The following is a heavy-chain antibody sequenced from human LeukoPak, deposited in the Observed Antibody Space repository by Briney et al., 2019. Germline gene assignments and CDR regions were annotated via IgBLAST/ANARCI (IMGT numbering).Heavy chain of an antibody. J-gene: IGHJ4*02. V-gene: IGHV1-45*02. CDR3: AGSMANYAFDY. D-gene: IGHD2-2*01. Sequence: GASVTVSCTASGYTFTYRYLHWVRQAPGQALEWMGWITPFNGNTNYAQKFQDRVTITRDRSMSTAYMELSSLRSEDTAMYYCAGSMANYAFDYWGQGTLVTVSS. CDR1: GYTFTYRY. CDR2: ITPFNGNT.